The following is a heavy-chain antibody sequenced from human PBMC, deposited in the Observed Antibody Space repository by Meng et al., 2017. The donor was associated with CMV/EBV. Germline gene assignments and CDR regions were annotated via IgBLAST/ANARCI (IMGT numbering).Heavy chain of an antibody. CDR3: ARTGEYPTFDY. CDR2: IYYSGST. V-gene: IGHV4-30-4*08. J-gene: IGHJ4*02. CDR1: GGCISSGDYY. D-gene: IGHD2/OR15-2a*01. Sequence: VTLCAAGPGLLTPSRPLSLPCSVLGGCISSGDYYWSWNRQRPGKGLEWIGYIYYSGSTYYNQSLKSRVTISVDTSKNQFSLKLSSVTAADTAVYYCARTGEYPTFDYWGQGTLVTVSS.